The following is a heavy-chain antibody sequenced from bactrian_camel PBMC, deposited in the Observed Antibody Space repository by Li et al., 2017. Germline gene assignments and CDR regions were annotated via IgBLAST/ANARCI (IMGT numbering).Heavy chain of an antibody. CDR1: GSTSDINC. D-gene: IGHD2*01. CDR3: AAASTTYGQCVALETTPFPY. V-gene: IGHV3S53*01. CDR2: RHDGSRVA. Sequence: HVQLVESGGGSVLSGGSLRLSCVASGSTSDINCMGWFRQVPGKEREVVARRHDGSRVADYAASVEGRFTIDRDSAKGAVYLQMNNLKPEDTAMYYCAAASTTYGQCVALETTPFPYWGQGTQVTVS. J-gene: IGHJ4*01.